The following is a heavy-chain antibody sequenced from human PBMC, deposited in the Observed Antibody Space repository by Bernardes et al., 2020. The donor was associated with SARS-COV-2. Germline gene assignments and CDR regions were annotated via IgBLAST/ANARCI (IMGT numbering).Heavy chain of an antibody. V-gene: IGHV4-34*01. CDR3: ARAVWGKWYFDL. CDR1: GGSLSGYY. J-gene: IGHJ2*01. CDR2: INHSGST. Sequence: SETLSLTCAVYGGSLSGYYLNWIRQPPGKGLEWIGEINHSGSTNYNPSLTSRVIISVDTTTNQFPRKLNSVTAADTAVYYCARAVWGKWYFDLWGRGTLVTGSS. D-gene: IGHD3-16*01.